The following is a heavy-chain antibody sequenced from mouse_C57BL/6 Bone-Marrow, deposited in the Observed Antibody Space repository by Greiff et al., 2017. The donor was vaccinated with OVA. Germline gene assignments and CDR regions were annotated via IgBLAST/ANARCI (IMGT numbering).Heavy chain of an antibody. V-gene: IGHV7-3*01. CDR2: IRNKPNGSTT. CDR1: GFTFTNYY. Sequence: VQLQESGGGLVQPGDSLSLSCAASGFTFTNYYMSWVRQPPGKALEWLAFIRNKPNGSTTEYSASVKGRFTISRDNSQSILYLQMNALRAEDSATYYGARYKGRVAVDYFDYWGQGTALTVSS. J-gene: IGHJ2*01. CDR3: ARYKGRVAVDYFDY. D-gene: IGHD1-1*01.